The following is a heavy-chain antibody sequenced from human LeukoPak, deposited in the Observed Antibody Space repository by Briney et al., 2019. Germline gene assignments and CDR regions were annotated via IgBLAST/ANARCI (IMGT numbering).Heavy chain of an antibody. CDR3: ARVEPYYDSSGYYSPGEYYFDY. J-gene: IGHJ4*02. CDR2: INPNSGGT. D-gene: IGHD3-22*01. V-gene: IGHV1-2*02. CDR1: GYTFTGYY. Sequence: ASVKVSCKASGYTFTGYYMHWVRQAPGQGLEWMGWINPNSGGTNYAQKFQGRVTMTRDTSISTAYMELSRLRSDDTAVYCCARVEPYYDSSGYYSPGEYYFDYWGQGTLVTVSS.